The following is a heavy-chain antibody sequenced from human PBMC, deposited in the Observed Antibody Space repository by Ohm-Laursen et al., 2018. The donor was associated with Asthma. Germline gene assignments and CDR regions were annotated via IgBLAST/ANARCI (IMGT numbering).Heavy chain of an antibody. D-gene: IGHD3-3*01. CDR3: ARDVMEWYLPAFDF. V-gene: IGHV3-30-3*01. J-gene: IGHJ4*02. CDR2: ISYDGSNK. CDR1: GFTFSSYA. Sequence: SLRLSCSASGFTFSSYAMHWVRQAPGKGLEWVAVISYDGSNKYYADSVNGRFTVSRDDSKNTLYLQMNSLRPDDTAVYYCARDVMEWYLPAFDFWGQGTLVTVSS.